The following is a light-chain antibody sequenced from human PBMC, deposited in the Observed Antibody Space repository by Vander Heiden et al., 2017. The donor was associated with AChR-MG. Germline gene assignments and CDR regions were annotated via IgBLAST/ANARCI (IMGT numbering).Light chain of an antibody. CDR2: GAS. CDR3: QQDYNWLT. J-gene: IGKJ4*01. V-gene: IGKV3-15*01. Sequence: ELVMTQSPATLSVSPGERATVSCRDSQSVSSNLAWYQQKPGQAPRLRIYGASTRATGITARFRGSGSGKEFTLASSRLQSEEFAGYDCQQDYNWLTVGGGTKVEIK. CDR1: QSVSSN.